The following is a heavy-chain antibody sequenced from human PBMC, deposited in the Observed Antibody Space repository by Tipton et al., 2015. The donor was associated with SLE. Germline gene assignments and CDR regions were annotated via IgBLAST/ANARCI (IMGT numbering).Heavy chain of an antibody. CDR2: MDPKSGNT. CDR1: GYTFTSYG. V-gene: IGHV1-8*02. J-gene: IGHJ4*02. Sequence: QVQLVQSGAEVKKPGASVKVSCKASGYTFTSYGISWVRQATGQGLEWMGWMDPKSGNTGYAQKFQGRITMTRNTSINTAYMELSSLRSEDTAVYYCALHSSSFDYWGQGTLVTVSS. D-gene: IGHD6-6*01. CDR3: ALHSSSFDY.